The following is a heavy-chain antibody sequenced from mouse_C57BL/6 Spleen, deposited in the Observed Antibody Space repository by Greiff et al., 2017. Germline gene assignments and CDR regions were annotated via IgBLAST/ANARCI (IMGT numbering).Heavy chain of an antibody. D-gene: IGHD1-1*01. CDR3: ARSGYYGSSYIAY. CDR1: GYSFTDYN. Sequence: VQLKESGPELVKPGASVTISCKASGYSFTDYNMNWVKQSNGKSLVWIGVIKPNYGTTSYNQKFKGKATLTVDQSSSTAYMQLNSLTSEESAVYYCARSGYYGSSYIAYWGQGTLVTVSA. V-gene: IGHV1-39*01. CDR2: IKPNYGTT. J-gene: IGHJ3*01.